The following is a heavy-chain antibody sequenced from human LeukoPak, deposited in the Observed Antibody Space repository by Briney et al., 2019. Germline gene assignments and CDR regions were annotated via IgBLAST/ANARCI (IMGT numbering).Heavy chain of an antibody. CDR2: IKSDGSRT. J-gene: IGHJ4*02. V-gene: IGHV3-74*01. D-gene: IGHD3-22*01. CDR3: ARDPDLSGYSFFDY. CDR1: GFTLSSYW. Sequence: TGGSLRLSCEASGFTLSSYWMHWVRQAPGKGLVWVSRIKSDGSRTTYADSVKGRFTISRDNAKNTLYLQMNSLRAEDTAVYYCARDPDLSGYSFFDYWGQGTLVTVSS.